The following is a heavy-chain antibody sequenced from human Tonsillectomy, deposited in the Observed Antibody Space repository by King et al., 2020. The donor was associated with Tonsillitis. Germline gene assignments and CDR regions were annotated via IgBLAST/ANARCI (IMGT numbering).Heavy chain of an antibody. CDR2: ISSSSSTI. CDR3: ARDQSKPKSCVSVRGAYYYGMDV. CDR1: GFTFSSYS. V-gene: IGHV3-48*02. J-gene: IGHJ6*02. Sequence: VQLVESGGGLVQPGGSLRLSCAASGFTFSSYSMNWVRQAPGKGLEWVSYISSSSSTIYYADSVKGRFTISRDNAKNSLYLQMNSLRDEDTAVYYCARDQSKPKSCVSVRGAYYYGMDVWGQGTTVTVSS. D-gene: IGHD1-26*01.